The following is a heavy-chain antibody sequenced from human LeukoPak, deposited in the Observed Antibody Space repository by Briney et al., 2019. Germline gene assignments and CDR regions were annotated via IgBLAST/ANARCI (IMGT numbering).Heavy chain of an antibody. CDR1: GGSISNYY. CDR2: IYASGST. Sequence: SETLSLTCTVSGGSISNYYWSWIRQPAGKGLEWIGRIYASGSTIYNPSLKSRVTMSVDTSKNQLSLKLSSVTAADTAVYYCARTPYYGSGSYSLPVGYYYYGMDVWGQGTTVTVSS. D-gene: IGHD3-10*01. J-gene: IGHJ6*02. CDR3: ARTPYYGSGSYSLPVGYYYYGMDV. V-gene: IGHV4-4*07.